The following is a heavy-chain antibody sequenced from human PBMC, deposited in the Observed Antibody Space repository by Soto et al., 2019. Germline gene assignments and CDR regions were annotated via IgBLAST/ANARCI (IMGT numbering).Heavy chain of an antibody. J-gene: IGHJ5*02. CDR2: IKFDGSVK. V-gene: IGHV3-7*03. Sequence: GGSLRLSCAASGFLFTNYWMTWVRQPPGRGLEWVANIKFDGSVKYYVDSVKGRFTISRDNAKNSLFLQMNSLRAEDTAVYYCAKGPYYYDSSGYYYPSWGQGTLVTVSS. CDR1: GFLFTNYW. CDR3: AKGPYYYDSSGYYYPS. D-gene: IGHD3-22*01.